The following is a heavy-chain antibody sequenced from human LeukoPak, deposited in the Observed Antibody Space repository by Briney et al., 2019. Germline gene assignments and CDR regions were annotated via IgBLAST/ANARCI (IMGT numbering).Heavy chain of an antibody. CDR1: GFTFTMFG. V-gene: IGHV3-48*01. J-gene: IGHJ3*02. CDR3: ARTYDFGRGPPGDAFDN. D-gene: IGHD3-3*01. Sequence: PGGSLRLSCAASGFTFTMFGMNWVRQAPGKGLEWVSYIDARSGIVYYADSVQGRFTISRDDAKDSVFLQMNSLRVDDTAAYYCARTYDFGRGPPGDAFDNWGQGTLVTVPS. CDR2: IDARSGIV.